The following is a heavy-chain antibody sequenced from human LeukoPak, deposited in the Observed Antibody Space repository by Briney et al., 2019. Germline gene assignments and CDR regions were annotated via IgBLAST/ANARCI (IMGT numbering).Heavy chain of an antibody. Sequence: GGSLRLSCAASGFTVGTNYMSWVRQAPGKGLEWVSAISGSGGSTYYADSVKGRFTISRDNSKNTLYLQMNSLRAEDTAVYYCAKDRGQQLGPYYYYGMDVWGQGTTVAVSS. D-gene: IGHD6-13*01. J-gene: IGHJ6*02. CDR3: AKDRGQQLGPYYYYGMDV. CDR2: ISGSGGST. V-gene: IGHV3-23*01. CDR1: GFTVGTNY.